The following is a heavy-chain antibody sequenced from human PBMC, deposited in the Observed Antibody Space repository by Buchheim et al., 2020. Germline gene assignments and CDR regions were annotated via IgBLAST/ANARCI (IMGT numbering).Heavy chain of an antibody. Sequence: QVQLVESGGGVVQPGRSLRLSCAASGFTFSSYAMHWVRQAPGKGLEWVAVISYDGSTKYYADSVKGRFTISRDNSKTTTYLQMNSLRAEDTAVYYCARESWIQFHNGMDVWGQGTT. V-gene: IGHV3-30-3*01. CDR2: ISYDGSTK. D-gene: IGHD5-18*01. J-gene: IGHJ6*02. CDR3: ARESWIQFHNGMDV. CDR1: GFTFSSYA.